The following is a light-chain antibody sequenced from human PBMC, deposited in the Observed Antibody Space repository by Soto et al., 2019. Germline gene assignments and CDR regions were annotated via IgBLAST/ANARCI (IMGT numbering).Light chain of an antibody. J-gene: IGKJ4*01. V-gene: IGKV1-5*03. CDR3: HRHETYPLA. CDR1: RDISTW. Sequence: TQMTQSPSTLSASVGDSVSITCRASRDISTWLAWFQQKPGRAPNLLIYRASTLARGVPSRFSGSGSGTEFTLTISSLQPDDFATYYCHRHETYPLAFGGGTKVDI. CDR2: RAS.